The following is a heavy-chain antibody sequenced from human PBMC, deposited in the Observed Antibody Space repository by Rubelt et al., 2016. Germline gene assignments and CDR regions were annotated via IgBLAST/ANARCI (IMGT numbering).Heavy chain of an antibody. CDR2: IWYDGSNK. V-gene: IGHV3-33*08. D-gene: IGHD1-26*01. Sequence: QVQLVESGGGVVQPGRSLRLSCAASGFTFSSYAMHWVRQAPGKGLEWVAVIWYDGSNKYYADSVKGRFTISRDNSKNTLYLQMNSLGAEETAVYYCATDRGGSDLDWYFDLWGRGTLVTASS. CDR1: GFTFSSYA. J-gene: IGHJ2*01. CDR3: ATDRGGSDLDWYFDL.